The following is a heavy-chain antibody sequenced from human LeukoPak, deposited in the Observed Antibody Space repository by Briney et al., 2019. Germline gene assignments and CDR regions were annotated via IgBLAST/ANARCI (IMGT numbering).Heavy chain of an antibody. CDR1: GGSFSGYY. CDR2: IYYSGST. D-gene: IGHD1-1*01. V-gene: IGHV4-59*01. Sequence: PSGTLSLTCTVCGGSFSGYYWRYIRQPPGEGLEWIGYIYYSGSTNYNPSLKSRVTISIDTSKNQFSLKLSSVTAADTAVYYCARETLEGKFDPWGQGILVTVSS. J-gene: IGHJ5*02. CDR3: ARETLEGKFDP.